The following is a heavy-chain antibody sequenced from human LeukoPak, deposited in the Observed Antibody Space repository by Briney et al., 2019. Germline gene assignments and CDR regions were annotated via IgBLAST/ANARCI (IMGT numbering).Heavy chain of an antibody. CDR2: ISWNSGSI. Sequence: GGSLRLSCAASGFTFDDYAMHWVRQAPGKGLEWVSGISWNSGSIGYADSVKGRFTISRDNAKNSLNLQMNSLRAEDTALYYCAKDISTRPKYFQHWGQGTLVTVSS. CDR3: AKDISTRPKYFQH. CDR1: GFTFDDYA. J-gene: IGHJ1*01. V-gene: IGHV3-9*01.